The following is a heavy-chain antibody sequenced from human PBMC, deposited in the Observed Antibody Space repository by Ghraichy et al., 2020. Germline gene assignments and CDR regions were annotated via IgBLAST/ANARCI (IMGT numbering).Heavy chain of an antibody. CDR3: AKALSTVVTPFDY. V-gene: IGHV3-9*01. D-gene: IGHD4-23*01. Sequence: GGSLRLSCAASGFTFDDYAMHWVRQAPGKGLEWVSGISWNSGSIGYADSVKGRFTISRDNAKNSLYLQMNSLRAEDTALYYCAKALSTVVTPFDYWGQGTLVTVSS. CDR2: ISWNSGSI. J-gene: IGHJ4*02. CDR1: GFTFDDYA.